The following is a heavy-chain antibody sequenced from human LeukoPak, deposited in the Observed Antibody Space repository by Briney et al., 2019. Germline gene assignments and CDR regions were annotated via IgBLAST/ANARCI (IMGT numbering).Heavy chain of an antibody. J-gene: IGHJ4*02. CDR1: GFSLSSYA. D-gene: IGHD2-15*01. CDR3: AAGWYFDY. V-gene: IGHV3-23*01. CDR2: ISDSGRNT. Sequence: GGSLRLSCAASGFSLSSYAMSWVRQTPGKGLEWVSSISDSGRNTYYADFVKGRFTISRDDSKNTLYLQMNSLRAEDTAVYYCAAGWYFDYWGQGTLVTVSS.